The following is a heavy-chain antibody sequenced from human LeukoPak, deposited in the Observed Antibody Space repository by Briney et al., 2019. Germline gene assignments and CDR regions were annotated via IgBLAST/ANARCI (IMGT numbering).Heavy chain of an antibody. CDR3: ARDSSAVVPAGSYMDV. J-gene: IGHJ6*03. D-gene: IGHD2-2*01. Sequence: RGSLRLSCAASGFTFSSYAIHWVRQAPGKGLEWVAVISYDGSNKYYADSVKGRFTISRDNSKNTLYLQMNSLRAEDTAVYYCARDSSAVVPAGSYMDVWGKGTTVTVSS. CDR2: ISYDGSNK. CDR1: GFTFSSYA. V-gene: IGHV3-30-3*01.